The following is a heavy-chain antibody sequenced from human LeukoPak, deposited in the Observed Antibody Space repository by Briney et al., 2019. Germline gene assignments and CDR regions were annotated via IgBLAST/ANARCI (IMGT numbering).Heavy chain of an antibody. D-gene: IGHD6-13*01. CDR2: ISTYNGNT. CDR1: GYTFTNYG. V-gene: IGHV1-18*01. Sequence: GASVKVSCKASGYTFTNYGVNWVRQAPGQGLEWMGWISTYNGNTNYAQKLQGRVTMTTDTSTSTAYMELRSLRSDDTAVYYCARASLVAGGPLHWFDPWGQGTLVTVSS. J-gene: IGHJ5*02. CDR3: ARASLVAGGPLHWFDP.